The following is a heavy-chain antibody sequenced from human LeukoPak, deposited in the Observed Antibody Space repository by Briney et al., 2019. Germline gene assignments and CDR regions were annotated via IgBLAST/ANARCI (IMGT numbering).Heavy chain of an antibody. Sequence: GASVNFSCKASGYTFTNYAMHWVRLAPGQRLEWMGWINAGIVNTKYSQKFQGRLTITRDTSASTVYMELSSLRSEDTGVYYCARWGLPVAALYWYFDLWGRGTLVTVSS. V-gene: IGHV1-3*01. J-gene: IGHJ2*01. CDR3: ARWGLPVAALYWYFDL. CDR1: GYTFTNYA. CDR2: INAGIVNT. D-gene: IGHD6-19*01.